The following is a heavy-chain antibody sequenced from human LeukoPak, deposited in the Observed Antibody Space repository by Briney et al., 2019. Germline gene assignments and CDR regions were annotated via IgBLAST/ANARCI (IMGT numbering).Heavy chain of an antibody. V-gene: IGHV5-51*01. D-gene: IGHD3-22*01. J-gene: IGHJ6*03. Sequence: GESLKISCKGSGYSFTSYWIGWVRQMPGKGLEWMGIIYPGDSDTRYSPSFQDQVTISADKSISTAYLQWSSLKASDTAMYYCARRRYYDSSGYSGMYYMDVWGKGTTVTVSS. CDR1: GYSFTSYW. CDR2: IYPGDSDT. CDR3: ARRRYYDSSGYSGMYYMDV.